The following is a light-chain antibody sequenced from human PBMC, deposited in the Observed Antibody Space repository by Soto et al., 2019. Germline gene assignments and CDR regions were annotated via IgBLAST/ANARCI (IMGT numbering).Light chain of an antibody. CDR1: QSIDSKY. CDR3: QQYAFSPRT. CDR2: GGS. J-gene: IGKJ5*01. Sequence: EIVLTQSPGTLALSPGERATLSCRASQSIDSKYFSWYQQKPGQAPRLLIYGGSRRATGVPDRFSGAGSGTAFTLTISRLEPEDFAVFYCQQYAFSPRTFGQGTRLQIK. V-gene: IGKV3-20*01.